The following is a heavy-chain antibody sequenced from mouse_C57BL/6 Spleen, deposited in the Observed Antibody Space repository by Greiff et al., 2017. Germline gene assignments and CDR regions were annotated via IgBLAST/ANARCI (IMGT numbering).Heavy chain of an antibody. D-gene: IGHD3-1*01. CDR2: IDPSDSET. CDR1: GYTFTSYW. CDR3: ARRRAGGDYYAMDY. V-gene: IGHV1-52*01. J-gene: IGHJ4*01. Sequence: QVQLQQPGAELVRPGSSVKLSCKASGYTFTSYWMHWVKQRPIQGLEWIGNIDPSDSETHYNQKFKDKATLTVDTSSSTAYMQLSSLTSEDSAVYYCARRRAGGDYYAMDYWGQGTSVTVSS.